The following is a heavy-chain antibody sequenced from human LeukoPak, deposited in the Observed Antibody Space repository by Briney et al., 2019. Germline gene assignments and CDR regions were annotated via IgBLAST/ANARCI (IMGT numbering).Heavy chain of an antibody. J-gene: IGHJ4*02. CDR3: ARGRRITIFGAKPIIAY. CDR1: GGSTSSYY. D-gene: IGHD3-3*01. Sequence: SETLSLTCTVSGGSTSSYYWSWIRQPPGKGLEWVGYIYYSGSTNYNPSLKSRVTISVDTSKNQFSLKLSSVTAADTPLYYCARGRRITIFGAKPIIAYCGQGTPVTVSS. CDR2: IYYSGST. V-gene: IGHV4-59*01.